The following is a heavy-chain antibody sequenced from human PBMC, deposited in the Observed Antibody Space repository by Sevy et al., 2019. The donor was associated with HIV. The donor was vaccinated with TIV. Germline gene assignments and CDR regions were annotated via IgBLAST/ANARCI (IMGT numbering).Heavy chain of an antibody. V-gene: IGHV2-5*01. CDR2: IYWNDDK. CDR1: GFSLSTSGVG. Sequence: SGPTLVNPIQTLTLTCTFSGFSLSTSGVGVGWIRQPPGKALEWLALIYWNDDKRYSPSLKSRLTITKDTSKNQVVLTMTNMDPVDTATYYCAHRRSQLWLRGYYYGMDVWGQGTTVTVSS. J-gene: IGHJ6*02. D-gene: IGHD5-18*01. CDR3: AHRRSQLWLRGYYYGMDV.